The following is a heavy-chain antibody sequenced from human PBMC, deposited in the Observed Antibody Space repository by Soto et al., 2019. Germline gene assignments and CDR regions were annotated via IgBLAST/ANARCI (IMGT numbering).Heavy chain of an antibody. V-gene: IGHV3-23*01. J-gene: IGHJ6*02. Sequence: GGSLRLSCAASGFTFSNYAMTWVRQAPGEGLEWVAVITNDGGDTLHADSVKGRFTISRDNSKNTLYLQMNSLRAEDTAVYYCAKDMKPAPYGMDVWGQGTTVTVSS. CDR2: ITNDGGDT. CDR1: GFTFSNYA. D-gene: IGHD3-16*01. CDR3: AKDMKPAPYGMDV.